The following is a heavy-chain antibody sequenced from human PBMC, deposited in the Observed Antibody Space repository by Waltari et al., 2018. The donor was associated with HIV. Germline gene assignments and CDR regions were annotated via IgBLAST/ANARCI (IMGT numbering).Heavy chain of an antibody. D-gene: IGHD2-2*02. CDR1: GFTFSNFW. Sequence: EVQLVESGGGLVQPGGSLRLSCAASGFTFSNFWMSWVRQAPGKGLEGLDKINQDGSEKYYVDSVKGRFTISRDNAKNSLYLQMNSLRAEDTAVYYCASPSIRAGMDVWGQGTTVTVSS. CDR2: INQDGSEK. J-gene: IGHJ6*02. V-gene: IGHV3-7*01. CDR3: ASPSIRAGMDV.